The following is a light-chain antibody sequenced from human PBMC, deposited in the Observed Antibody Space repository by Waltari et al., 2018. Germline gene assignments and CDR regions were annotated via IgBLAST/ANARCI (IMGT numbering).Light chain of an antibody. Sequence: SFELTQPPSMSVSPGQTATISCSGNKLGDKYISWYQQTPGQSPVVVIYQDSRRPSGITGRFSGSSSGNTATLTISGTQAMEEAEYYCQAWDNENADVVFGVGTKLTVL. V-gene: IGLV3-1*01. J-gene: IGLJ2*01. CDR1: KLGDKY. CDR2: QDS. CDR3: QAWDNENADVV.